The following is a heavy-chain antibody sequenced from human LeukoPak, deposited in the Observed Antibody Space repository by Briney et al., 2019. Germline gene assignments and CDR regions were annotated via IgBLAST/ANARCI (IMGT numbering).Heavy chain of an antibody. V-gene: IGHV4-39*01. CDR3: ARHTRAIYYFDY. J-gene: IGHJ4*02. Sequence: PSETLSLTCTVSGGSISSGSYYWGWIRQPPGKGLEWIGSIYYSGSTYYNPSLKSRVTISVDTSKNQFSLKLSSVTAADTAVYYCARHTRAIYYFDYWGQGTLVTVSS. D-gene: IGHD3-9*01. CDR1: GGSISSGSYY. CDR2: IYYSGST.